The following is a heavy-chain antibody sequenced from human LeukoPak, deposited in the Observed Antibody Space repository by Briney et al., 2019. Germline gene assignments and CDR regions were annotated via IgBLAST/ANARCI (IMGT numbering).Heavy chain of an antibody. V-gene: IGHV3-53*01. CDR3: AKEVYYFDTSGLYSFAFDI. Sequence: GGSLRLSCAASGFTVSTNYMSWVRQVSGEGLEFVSLISPSGTTEYADSVKGRFTISRDNSKNTLYLQVNSLRAEDTAVYYCAKEVYYFDTSGLYSFAFDIWGQGTMVTVPS. D-gene: IGHD3-22*01. CDR1: GFTVSTNY. CDR2: ISPSGTT. J-gene: IGHJ3*02.